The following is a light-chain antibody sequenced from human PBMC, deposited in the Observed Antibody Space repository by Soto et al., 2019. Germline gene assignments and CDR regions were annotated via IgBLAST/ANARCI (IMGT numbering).Light chain of an antibody. CDR1: HSIIIW. Sequence: DIQVTQSPSTLSSSVGDRVTLTXRASHSIIIWLSWYQQKPGXPPKXXXPKXASLQRGGPSRFSGSGSVTDFTLTISSLHPYYFANYYCQQYKSDSPTFGQGTKVDI. V-gene: IGKV1-5*03. CDR3: QQYKSDSPT. CDR2: KXA. J-gene: IGKJ1*01.